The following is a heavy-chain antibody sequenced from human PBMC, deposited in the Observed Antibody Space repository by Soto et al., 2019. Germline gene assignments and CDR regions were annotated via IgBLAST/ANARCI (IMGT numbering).Heavy chain of an antibody. D-gene: IGHD1-26*01. V-gene: IGHV4-30-4*01. Sequence: QVQLQESGPGVVEPSQTLSLTCTVSGGSINNNGYFWSWIRQPPGSGLEWIGHIYNSGSTYSNPSLKSRLTISVDTSTNQFSLKLSSVTAADTAVYYCARGPSGAKVDYWGQGTLVTVSS. CDR3: ARGPSGAKVDY. CDR2: IYNSGST. J-gene: IGHJ4*02. CDR1: GGSINNNGYF.